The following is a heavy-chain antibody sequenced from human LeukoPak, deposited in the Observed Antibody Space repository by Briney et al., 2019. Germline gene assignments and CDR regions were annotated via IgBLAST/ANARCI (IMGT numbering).Heavy chain of an antibody. CDR2: IRYDGSNK. CDR1: GFTFSSYG. Sequence: GGSLRLSCAASGFTFSSYGMHWVRQAPGKGLEWVAFIRYDGSNKYYADFVKGRFTISRDNSKNTSYKQMNSPGAEETAVYYCAIDGAVTPTIYYSFYYLDVWGKGTTVTVSS. V-gene: IGHV3-30*02. CDR3: AIDGAVTPTIYYSFYYLDV. D-gene: IGHD3-10*01. J-gene: IGHJ6*03.